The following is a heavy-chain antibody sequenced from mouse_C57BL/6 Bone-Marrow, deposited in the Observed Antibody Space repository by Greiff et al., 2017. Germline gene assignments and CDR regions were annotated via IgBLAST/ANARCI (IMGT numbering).Heavy chain of an antibody. V-gene: IGHV3-1*01. CDR1: GYSITSGYD. J-gene: IGHJ4*01. D-gene: IGHD2-4*01. CDR3: ARAVDYDYAMDY. CDR2: ISYSGST. Sequence: DVKLVESGPGMVKPSQSLSLTCTVTGYSITSGYDWHWIRHFPGNKLEWMGYISYSGSTNYNPSLKSRISITHDTSKSHFFLKLNSVTTEDTATYYCARAVDYDYAMDYWGQGTSVTVSS.